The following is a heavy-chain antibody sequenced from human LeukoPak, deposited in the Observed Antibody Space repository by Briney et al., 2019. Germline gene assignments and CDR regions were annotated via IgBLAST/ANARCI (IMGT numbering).Heavy chain of an antibody. CDR1: GFSVSDAY. D-gene: IGHD5-24*01. Sequence: PGGSLRLSCAASGFSVSDAYMSWVRQTPGKGLEWIGRIISKSDGGTTDYAAPVKDRFIISTDDSKGTLYLQLNSLTTADTAVYYCLAQYYFDYWGRGTLVTVSS. J-gene: IGHJ4*02. V-gene: IGHV3-15*01. CDR2: IISKSDGGTT. CDR3: LAQYYFDY.